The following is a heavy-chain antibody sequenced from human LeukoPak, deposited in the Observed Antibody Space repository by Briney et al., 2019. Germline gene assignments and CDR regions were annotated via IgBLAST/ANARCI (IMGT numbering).Heavy chain of an antibody. D-gene: IGHD2-2*01. CDR1: GYTFTTYS. J-gene: IGHJ1*01. Sequence: EASVKVSCKASGYTFTTYSLAWVRQAPGQSLEWMGWISVNNGGTNYAQSFQDRVTLTRDTPTNTAYLELRSLRSDDTAIIYCATATQPRGYFLHWGQGTLVTVSS. CDR2: ISVNNGGT. CDR3: ATATQPRGYFLH. V-gene: IGHV1-18*01.